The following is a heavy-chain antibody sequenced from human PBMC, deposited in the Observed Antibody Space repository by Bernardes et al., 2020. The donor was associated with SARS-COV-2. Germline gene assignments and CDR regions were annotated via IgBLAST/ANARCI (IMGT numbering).Heavy chain of an antibody. CDR3: IESGYCSTTSCPRAYFQH. CDR1: GFTFSDHY. D-gene: IGHD2-2*01. V-gene: IGHV3-72*01. CDR2: TRNKANSYST. Sequence: GGSLRLSCAASGFTFSDHYMDWVRQAPGKGLEWIGRTRNKANSYSTEYAASVKGRFTVARDDSKNSFYLQMNSLKTEAQAVYYCIESGYCSTTSCPRAYFQHWGQGTLVTVSS. J-gene: IGHJ1*01.